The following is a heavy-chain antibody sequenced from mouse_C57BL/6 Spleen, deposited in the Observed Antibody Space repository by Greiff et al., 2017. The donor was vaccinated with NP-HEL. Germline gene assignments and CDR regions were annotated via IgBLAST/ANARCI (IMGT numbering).Heavy chain of an antibody. V-gene: IGHV1-82*01. D-gene: IGHD2-4*01. Sequence: LQESGPELVKPGASVKISCKASGYAFSSSWMNWVKQRPGKGLEWIGRIYPGDGDTNYNGKFKGKATLTADKSSSTAYMQLSSLTSEDSAVYCCARRSMITTGSYWYFDVWGTGTTVTVSS. CDR3: ARRSMITTGSYWYFDV. J-gene: IGHJ1*03. CDR2: IYPGDGDT. CDR1: GYAFSSSW.